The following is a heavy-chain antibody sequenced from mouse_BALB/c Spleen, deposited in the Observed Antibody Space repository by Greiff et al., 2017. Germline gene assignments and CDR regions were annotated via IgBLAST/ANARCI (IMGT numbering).Heavy chain of an antibody. CDR2: IYPGGGYT. J-gene: IGHJ3*01. Sequence: QVQLQQSGAELVRPGTSVKISCKASGYTFTNYWLGWVKQRPGHGLEWIGDIYPGGGYTNYNEKFKGKATLTADTSSSTAYMQLSSLTSEDSAVYFCAIKRESTMITTAWFAYWGQGTLVTVSA. V-gene: IGHV1-63*02. CDR3: AIKRESTMITTAWFAY. CDR1: GYTFTNYW. D-gene: IGHD2-4*01.